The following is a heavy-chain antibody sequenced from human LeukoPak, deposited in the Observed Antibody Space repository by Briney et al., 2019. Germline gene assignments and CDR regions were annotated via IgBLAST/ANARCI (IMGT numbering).Heavy chain of an antibody. J-gene: IGHJ4*02. Sequence: GGCLRLSCAASGFTFSRFAMSWVRQAPGKGLEWVSAISGSGSDTYYADSVKGRFTVSRDNSKNTLYLQMNSLRAEDTALYYCAKDRYGDYAFEYWGQGTLVTGSS. D-gene: IGHD4-17*01. CDR2: ISGSGSDT. V-gene: IGHV3-23*01. CDR3: AKDRYGDYAFEY. CDR1: GFTFSRFA.